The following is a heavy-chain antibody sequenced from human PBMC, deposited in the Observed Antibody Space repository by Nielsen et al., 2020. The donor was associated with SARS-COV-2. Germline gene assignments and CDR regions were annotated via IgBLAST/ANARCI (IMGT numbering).Heavy chain of an antibody. V-gene: IGHV3-7*01. CDR3: ARDQVHMVRGVMARDYYYGMDV. J-gene: IGHJ6*02. D-gene: IGHD3-10*01. CDR1: GFTFSSYW. CDR2: IKQDGSEK. Sequence: GGSLRLSCAASGFTFSSYWMSWVRQAPGKGLEWVANIKQDGSEKYYVESVKGRFTISRDNAKTSLYLQMNSLRAEDTAVYYCARDQVHMVRGVMARDYYYGMDVWGQGTTVTVSS.